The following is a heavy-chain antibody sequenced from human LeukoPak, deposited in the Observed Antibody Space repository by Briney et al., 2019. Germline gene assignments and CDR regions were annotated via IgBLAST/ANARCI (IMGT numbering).Heavy chain of an antibody. CDR2: ISSSGSTI. V-gene: IGHV3-48*03. J-gene: IGHJ4*02. D-gene: IGHD3-10*01. CDR1: GFTFSSYE. Sequence: GGSLRLSCAASGFTFSSYEMNWVRQAPGKGLEWVSYISSSGSTIYYADSVKGRFTISRDNAKNSLYLQMNSLRAEGTAVYYCARVASSFGEMGYWGQGTLVTVSS. CDR3: ARVASSFGEMGY.